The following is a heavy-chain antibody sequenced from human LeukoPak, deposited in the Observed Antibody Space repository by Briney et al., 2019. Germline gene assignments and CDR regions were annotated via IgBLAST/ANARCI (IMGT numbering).Heavy chain of an antibody. V-gene: IGHV1-69*04. D-gene: IGHD3-3*01. CDR1: GGTFISYT. CDR2: IIPILGIA. Sequence: GSSVKVSCKASGGTFISYTISWVRQAPGQGLEWMGRIIPILGIANYAQKFQGRVTITADKSTSTAYMELSCLRSEDTAVYYCARDRDGVVTFPWGQGTLVTVSS. J-gene: IGHJ5*02. CDR3: ARDRDGVVTFP.